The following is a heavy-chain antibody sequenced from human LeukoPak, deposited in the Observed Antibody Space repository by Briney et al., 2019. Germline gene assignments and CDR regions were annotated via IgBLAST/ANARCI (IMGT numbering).Heavy chain of an antibody. J-gene: IGHJ4*02. CDR3: ARLYESSCYPIFEY. Sequence: SETLSLTCAVCGGFFSGYYWSWIRKPPGKGLEWIGEIPHSGSTNYNPSLKSRVTISVDKSKNQFSLKLSSVTAADTAMYYCARLYESSCYPIFEYWGQGTLVTVSS. CDR1: GGFFSGYY. D-gene: IGHD3-22*01. V-gene: IGHV4-34*01. CDR2: IPHSGST.